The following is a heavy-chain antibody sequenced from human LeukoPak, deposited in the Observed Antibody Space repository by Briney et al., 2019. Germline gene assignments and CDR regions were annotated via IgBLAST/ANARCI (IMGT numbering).Heavy chain of an antibody. CDR3: AKERDYYVSRSCDY. CDR1: GFTFSSYW. Sequence: GGSLRLSCAASGFTFSSYWTSWVRQAPGKGLEWVAVISYEGKSGYYADSVKGRFTISRDNSQNTLYLQMNSLRAEDTALYYCAKERDYYVSRSCDYWGQGTQVTVSS. J-gene: IGHJ4*02. V-gene: IGHV3-30*18. CDR2: ISYEGKSG. D-gene: IGHD3-10*01.